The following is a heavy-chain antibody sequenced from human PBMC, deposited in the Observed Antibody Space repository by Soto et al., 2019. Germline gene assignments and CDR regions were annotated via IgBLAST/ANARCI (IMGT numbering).Heavy chain of an antibody. D-gene: IGHD6-19*01. CDR2: VSHDGRNT. J-gene: IGHJ4*02. CDR1: GFTFSDYA. V-gene: IGHV3-30*18. Sequence: VQLVESGGGVVQPGRSLRLSCAASGFTFSDYAMHWVRQAPGKGLEWVAVVSHDGRNTHYADSVKGRFTISRDSSKNPVSLETTSLRAEDTAVYYCAKGGRQWLVTSDFNYWGQGALVTVYS. CDR3: AKGGRQWLVTSDFNY.